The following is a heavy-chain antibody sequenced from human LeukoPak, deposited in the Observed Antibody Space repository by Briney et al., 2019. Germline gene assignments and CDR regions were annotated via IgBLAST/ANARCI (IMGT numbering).Heavy chain of an antibody. CDR2: ISWEGQTT. CDR1: GFTFDDFA. V-gene: IGHV3-43*01. CDR3: TRDTDFGSATNYFDH. D-gene: IGHD3-10*01. Sequence: PGGSLRLSCAASGFTFDDFAMHWVRHAPGKGLEWVSLISWEGQTTYYADSVRGRFTISRDNSTNSLYLQMNSLTTDDTAFYYCTRDTDFGSATNYFDHWGQGTLVSVSS. J-gene: IGHJ4*02.